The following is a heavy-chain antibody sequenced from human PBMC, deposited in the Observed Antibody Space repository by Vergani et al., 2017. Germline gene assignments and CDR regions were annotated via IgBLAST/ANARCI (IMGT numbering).Heavy chain of an antibody. Sequence: QVQLQQWGAGLLKPSETLSLTCAVYGGSFSGYYWSWIRQPPGKGLEWSGEINHSGSTNYNPTLKSRVTISVDTSKNQFSLRLSYVTAADTAVYYCARTRITMIVVVYPFDVWGQGTRVTVSS. CDR2: INHSGST. CDR3: ARTRITMIVVVYPFDV. J-gene: IGHJ3*01. V-gene: IGHV4-34*01. CDR1: GGSFSGYY. D-gene: IGHD3-22*01.